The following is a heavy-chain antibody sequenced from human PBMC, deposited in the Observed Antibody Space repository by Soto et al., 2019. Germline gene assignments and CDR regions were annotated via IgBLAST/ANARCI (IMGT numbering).Heavy chain of an antibody. CDR3: ARDPHCSGGSCYSSSFDL. Sequence: QVQLVQSGAEVKKPGASVKVSCKASGYTFTSYAMHWVRQAPGQRLEWMGWINAGNGNTKYSQKFQGRVTITRDTSASTAYMELSSLRSEDTAVYYCARDPHCSGGSCYSSSFDLWGRGTLVTVSS. V-gene: IGHV1-3*01. J-gene: IGHJ2*01. CDR1: GYTFTSYA. CDR2: INAGNGNT. D-gene: IGHD2-15*01.